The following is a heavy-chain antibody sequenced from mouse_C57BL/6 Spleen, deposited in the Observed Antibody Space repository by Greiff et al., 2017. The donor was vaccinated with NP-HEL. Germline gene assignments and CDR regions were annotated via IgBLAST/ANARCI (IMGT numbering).Heavy chain of an antibody. J-gene: IGHJ4*01. Sequence: VQLQQPGAELVRPGTSVKLSCKASGYTFTSYWMHWVKQRPGQGLEWIGVIDPSDSYTNYNQKFKGKATLTVDTSSRTAYMQLSSLTSEDSAVYYCARNDGSSYGYAMDYWGQGTSVTVSS. CDR2: IDPSDSYT. D-gene: IGHD1-1*01. V-gene: IGHV1-59*01. CDR3: ARNDGSSYGYAMDY. CDR1: GYTFTSYW.